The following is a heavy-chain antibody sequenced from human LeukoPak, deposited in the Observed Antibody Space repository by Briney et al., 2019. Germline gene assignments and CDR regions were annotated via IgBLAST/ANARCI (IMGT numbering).Heavy chain of an antibody. CDR1: KFTFSNSC. Sequence: HPGESLRLSCAASKFTFSNSCVRWVRQAPGKGLEWVANIDQDGSEKYYVDSVKGPFTISRENARNSLHLQMNSLRVEDTAVYYSSRSRGIAAADAFDIWGQGTMVTVSS. CDR3: SRSRGIAAADAFDI. D-gene: IGHD6-13*01. V-gene: IGHV3-7*01. CDR2: IDQDGSEK. J-gene: IGHJ3*02.